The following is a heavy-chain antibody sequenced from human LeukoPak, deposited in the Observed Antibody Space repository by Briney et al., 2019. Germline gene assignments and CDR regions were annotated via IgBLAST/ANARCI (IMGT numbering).Heavy chain of an antibody. CDR1: GFTVSSNY. J-gene: IGHJ1*01. V-gene: IGHV3-66*01. CDR2: IYSGGST. CDR3: AIDVKKKGIFQH. Sequence: GGSLRLSCAASGFTVSSNYMSWVRQAPGKGLEWVSVIYSGGSTYYADSVKGRFTISRDNSKNTLYLQMNSLRAEDTAVYYCAIDVKKKGIFQHWGQGTLVTVSS.